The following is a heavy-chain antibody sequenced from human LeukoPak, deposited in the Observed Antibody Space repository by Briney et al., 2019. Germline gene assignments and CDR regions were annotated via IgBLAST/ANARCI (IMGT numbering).Heavy chain of an antibody. CDR3: ARDMRIVGAGDY. J-gene: IGHJ4*02. CDR2: IWYDGSNK. D-gene: IGHD1-26*01. CDR1: GFTFSSYG. V-gene: IGHV3-33*01. Sequence: PGRSLRLSCAASGFTFSSYGMHWVRQAPGKGLEWVAVIWYDGSNKYYADSVKGRFTISRDNSKNTLCLQMNSLRAEDTAVYYCARDMRIVGAGDYWGQGTLVTVSS.